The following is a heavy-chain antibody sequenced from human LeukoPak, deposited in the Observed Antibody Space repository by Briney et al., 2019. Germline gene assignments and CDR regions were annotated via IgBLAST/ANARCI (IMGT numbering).Heavy chain of an antibody. CDR2: INQDGSQK. V-gene: IGHV3-7*01. J-gene: IGHJ6*02. Sequence: GGSLRLSCAASGFPFKDYMSWVRQAPGKGLEWVAKINQDGSQKYYVDSVKGRFTISRDNAKNSLYLQMGSLRAEDTAVYYCATYTHWVAGDVWGQGTTVTVSS. CDR1: GFPFKDY. CDR3: ATYTHWVAGDV. D-gene: IGHD3-16*01.